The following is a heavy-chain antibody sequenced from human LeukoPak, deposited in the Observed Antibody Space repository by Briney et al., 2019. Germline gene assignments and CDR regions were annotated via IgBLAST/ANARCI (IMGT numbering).Heavy chain of an antibody. V-gene: IGHV4-38-2*01. CDR2: IYHSGST. J-gene: IGHJ5*02. D-gene: IGHD6-6*01. CDR1: GYSISSGYY. Sequence: SETLSLTCAVSGYSISSGYYWGWIRQPPGKGLEWIGSIYHSGSTYYNPSLKSRVTISVDTSKNQLSLKLSSATAADTAVYYCATEGIAARSWFDPWGQGTLVTVSS. CDR3: ATEGIAARSWFDP.